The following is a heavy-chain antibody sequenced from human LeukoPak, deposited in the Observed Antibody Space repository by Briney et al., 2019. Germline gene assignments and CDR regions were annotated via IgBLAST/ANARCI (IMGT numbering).Heavy chain of an antibody. CDR1: GFTFSSSA. Sequence: GGSLRLSCAASGFTFSSSAMSWVRQAPGKGLEWVSAISNNGGYTYYADSVQGRFTISRDNSMSTLCLQMNSLRAEDTAVYYCAKQLGYCSDGSCYFPYWGQGTLVTVSS. D-gene: IGHD2-15*01. J-gene: IGHJ4*02. CDR2: ISNNGGYT. CDR3: AKQLGYCSDGSCYFPY. V-gene: IGHV3-23*01.